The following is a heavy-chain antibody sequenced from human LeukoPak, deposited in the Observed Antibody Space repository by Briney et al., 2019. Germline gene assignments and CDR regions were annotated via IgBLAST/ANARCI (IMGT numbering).Heavy chain of an antibody. D-gene: IGHD3-3*01. CDR1: GYTFTGYY. Sequence: GASVKVSCKASGYTFTGYYMHWVRQAPGQGLEWMGWINPNSGGTNYAQKFQGRVTMTRDTSISTAYMELSRLRSDDTAVYYCARESRFLEWLNYASPYFDYWGQGTLVTVSS. J-gene: IGHJ4*02. CDR2: INPNSGGT. CDR3: ARESRFLEWLNYASPYFDY. V-gene: IGHV1-2*02.